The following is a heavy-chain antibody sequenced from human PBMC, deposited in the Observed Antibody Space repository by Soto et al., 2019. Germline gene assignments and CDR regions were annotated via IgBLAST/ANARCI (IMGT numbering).Heavy chain of an antibody. Sequence: SETLSLNCSIYSGSFSGYYWSWIRQPPGKGLEWIGEISQSGNTNYSPSLKSRVSISIDTSMKQFSLNLASVSAADTAVYYCARAPKVSGSSQTRPDFWGQGTLVTVSS. CDR1: SGSFSGYY. J-gene: IGHJ4*02. V-gene: IGHV4-34*01. CDR2: ISQSGNT. D-gene: IGHD6-6*01. CDR3: ARAPKVSGSSQTRPDF.